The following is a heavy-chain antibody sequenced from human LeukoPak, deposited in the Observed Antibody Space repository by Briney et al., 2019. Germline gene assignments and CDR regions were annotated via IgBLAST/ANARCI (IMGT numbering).Heavy chain of an antibody. J-gene: IGHJ3*02. V-gene: IGHV3-53*01. D-gene: IGHD3-22*01. CDR1: GFTVSSNY. CDR3: AYDSSGYSAFDI. Sequence: GGSLRLSCAASGFTVSSNYMSWVRQAPGKGLEWVSVIYSGGSTYYADSAKGRFTISRDNSKNTLYLQMNSLRAEDTAVYYCAYDSSGYSAFDIWGQGTMVTVSS. CDR2: IYSGGST.